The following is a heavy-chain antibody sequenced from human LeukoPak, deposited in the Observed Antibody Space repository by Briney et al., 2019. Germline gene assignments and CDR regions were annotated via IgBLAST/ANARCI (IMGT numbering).Heavy chain of an antibody. CDR2: INPSGGST. V-gene: IGHV1-46*01. D-gene: IGHD2-15*01. CDR1: GYTFTSYY. CDR3: ARGLVPSKKGYSFDP. J-gene: IGHJ5*02. Sequence: GASVKVSCKASGYTFTSYYMHWVRQAPGQGLEWMGIINPSGGSTRYAQKFQGRVTMTRNTSISTAYMELSSLRSEDTAVYYCARGLVPSKKGYSFDPWGQGTLVTVSS.